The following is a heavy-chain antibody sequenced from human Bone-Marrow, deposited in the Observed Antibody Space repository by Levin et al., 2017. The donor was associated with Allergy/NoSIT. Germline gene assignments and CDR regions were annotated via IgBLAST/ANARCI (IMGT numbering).Heavy chain of an antibody. D-gene: IGHD3-10*01. J-gene: IGHJ3*01. CDR3: AMASGEHGAVDV. CDR2: ISYDGHKK. Sequence: GGSLRLSCAVSGFTFSRYGLHWVRQAPGKGLEGVTGISYDGHKKDYADSAKGRFTVSRDDSKNTQYLQMNSLRVEDTAVYYCAMASGEHGAVDVWGHGTMVAVSS. CDR1: GFTFSRYG. V-gene: IGHV3-30*03.